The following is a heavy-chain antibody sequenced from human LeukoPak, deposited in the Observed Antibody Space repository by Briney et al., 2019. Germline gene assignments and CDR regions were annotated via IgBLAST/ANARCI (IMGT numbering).Heavy chain of an antibody. Sequence: GGSLRLSCAASGFTFRSYGMHWVAQAPGKGLEWVAVIWYDGSEKYYAVSAKGRFTSSGDNSKNTLYLQMNSLRAEDTAVYYCAREGFVVAAAGHVGYFQHWGQGTLVTVSS. CDR3: AREGFVVAAAGHVGYFQH. CDR1: GFTFRSYG. D-gene: IGHD6-13*01. CDR2: IWYDGSEK. V-gene: IGHV3-33*01. J-gene: IGHJ1*01.